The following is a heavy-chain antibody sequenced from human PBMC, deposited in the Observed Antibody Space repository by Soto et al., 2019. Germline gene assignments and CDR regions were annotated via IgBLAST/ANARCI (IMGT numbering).Heavy chain of an antibody. CDR2: IYSGGST. CDR1: GFTVSSNY. CDR3: ARDQGPYDFWSRWAPDYYYYYYMDA. D-gene: IGHD3-3*01. J-gene: IGHJ6*03. Sequence: GSLRLSCAASGFTVSSNYMSWVRQAPWKGLEWVSVIYSGGSTYYADSVKGRFTISRDNSKNTLYLQMNSLRAEDTAVYYCARDQGPYDFWSRWAPDYYYYYYMDAWGKGTTVPVYS. V-gene: IGHV3-66*01.